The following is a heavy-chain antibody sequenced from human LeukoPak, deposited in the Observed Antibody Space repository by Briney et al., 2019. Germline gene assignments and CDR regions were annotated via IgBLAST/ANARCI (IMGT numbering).Heavy chain of an antibody. CDR3: AREISRFGI. Sequence: GGSLRLSCAASRFTVSSSNYMNGVRQAPGKGLEGVSGIYTGGTTYYTDSVKGRFTISRDNPNNTLYLQMHSLRAEDTTVYYCAREISRFGIWGQGTLVTVSS. V-gene: IGHV3-66*01. CDR1: RFTVSSSNY. J-gene: IGHJ4*02. CDR2: IYTGGTT. D-gene: IGHD3-16*01.